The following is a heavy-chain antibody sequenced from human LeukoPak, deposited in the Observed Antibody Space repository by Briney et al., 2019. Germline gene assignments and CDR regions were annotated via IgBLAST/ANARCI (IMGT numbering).Heavy chain of an antibody. CDR2: IYHSGFT. Sequence: SETLSLTCAVSGYSLSSGYYWGWLRQPPGKRLEWIGNIYHSGFTYYNPSLKSRVTISVDTSTNQFSLKLSSVTAADTAVYYCAREVRYCSSTSCFPFDYWGQGTLVTVSS. V-gene: IGHV4-38-2*02. J-gene: IGHJ4*02. CDR3: AREVRYCSSTSCFPFDY. D-gene: IGHD2-2*01. CDR1: GYSLSSGYY.